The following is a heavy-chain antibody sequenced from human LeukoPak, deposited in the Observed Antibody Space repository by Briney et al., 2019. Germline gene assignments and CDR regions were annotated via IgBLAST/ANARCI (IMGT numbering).Heavy chain of an antibody. CDR1: GGSIFSYY. V-gene: IGHV4-4*08. J-gene: IGHJ2*01. D-gene: IGHD3-22*01. CDR2: IYSNGIT. Sequence: SSETLSLTCTVSGGSIFSYYWNWIRQPPGKGLEWIGYIYSNGITNYSPSLRSRGSISIATSKNQFSLRLTSVTAADTAIYYFARRAYYDSSGYSPTSGYFDLWGRGTLVTVSS. CDR3: ARRAYYDSSGYSPTSGYFDL.